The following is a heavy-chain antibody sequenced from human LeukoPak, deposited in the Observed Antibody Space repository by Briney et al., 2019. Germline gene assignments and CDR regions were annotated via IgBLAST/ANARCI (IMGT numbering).Heavy chain of an antibody. Sequence: GGSLRLSCAATGSTLSSYSMNWVRQAPGKGLEWVSHISISGSTIHYADSVRGRFTISRDSAKNSLYLQMNSLRADDTAVYYCSTAKFDYCGQGTLLTVSS. J-gene: IGHJ4*02. V-gene: IGHV3-48*01. CDR3: STAKFDY. CDR2: ISISGSTI. CDR1: GSTLSSYS.